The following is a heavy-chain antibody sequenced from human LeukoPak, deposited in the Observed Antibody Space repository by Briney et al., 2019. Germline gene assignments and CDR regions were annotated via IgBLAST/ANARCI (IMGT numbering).Heavy chain of an antibody. V-gene: IGHV3-30*18. CDR1: GFTFSSYG. D-gene: IGHD3-10*01. CDR3: AKDPQWGYYGSGSPDY. CDR2: ISYDGSNK. J-gene: IGHJ4*02. Sequence: GSLRLSCAASGFTFSSYGMHWVRQAPGKGLEWVAVISYDGSNKHYADSVKGRFTISRDNSKNTLYLQMNSLRAEDTAVYYCAKDPQWGYYGSGSPDYWGQGTLVTVSS.